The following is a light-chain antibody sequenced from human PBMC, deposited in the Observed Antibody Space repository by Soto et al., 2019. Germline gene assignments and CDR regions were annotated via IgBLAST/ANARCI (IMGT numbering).Light chain of an antibody. CDR2: EVS. CDR3: ASYGGNNNLL. Sequence: SALTQPPSASGSPGQSVTISCTGTSSDVGGYNYVSWYQQHPGKAPKLMMFEVSKRPSGVPDRFSGSKFGNTASLTVSGLQAEDEADYYCASYGGNNNLLFGGGTKVTVL. CDR1: SSDVGGYNY. V-gene: IGLV2-8*01. J-gene: IGLJ2*01.